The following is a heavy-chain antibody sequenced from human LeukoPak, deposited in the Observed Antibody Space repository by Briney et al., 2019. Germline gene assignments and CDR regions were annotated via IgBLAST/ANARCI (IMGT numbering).Heavy chain of an antibody. J-gene: IGHJ4*02. Sequence: GGSLRLSCAASGFTFSSYWMSWVRQAPGKGLEWVANIKQDGSEKYYVDSVKGRFTISRDNAKNSLYLQMNSLRAEDTAVYYCARPHYYDSSGYFFDYWGQGTLVTVSS. CDR1: GFTFSSYW. D-gene: IGHD3-22*01. CDR3: ARPHYYDSSGYFFDY. CDR2: IKQDGSEK. V-gene: IGHV3-7*01.